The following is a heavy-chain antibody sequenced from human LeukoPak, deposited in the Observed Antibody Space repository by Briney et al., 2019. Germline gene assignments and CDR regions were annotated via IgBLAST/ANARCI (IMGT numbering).Heavy chain of an antibody. CDR2: ISGSSSYI. CDR1: GFTFSSYS. V-gene: IGHV3-21*01. J-gene: IGHJ4*02. D-gene: IGHD3-16*01. CDR3: ARDGGRKDY. Sequence: GGSLRLSCAASGFTFSSYSMNWVRQAPGKGLEWVSIISGSSSYIYYTDSVKGRFTVSRDNAKNLLYLQMNSLRVEDTAVYYCARDGGRKDYWGQGTLVTVSS.